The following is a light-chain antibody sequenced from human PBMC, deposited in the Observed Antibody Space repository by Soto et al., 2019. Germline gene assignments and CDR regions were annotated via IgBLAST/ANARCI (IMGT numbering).Light chain of an antibody. Sequence: HSVLTQPPSASGSPGQSVTISCTGSSSDVGGYKYVSWYQQYPGKAPKLMIYAVNKRPSGVTDRFSGSKSGNTASLTVSGLQAEDEADYYCSSYAGSNNYVFGTGTKV. CDR3: SSYAGSNNYV. J-gene: IGLJ1*01. V-gene: IGLV2-8*01. CDR2: AVN. CDR1: SSDVGGYKY.